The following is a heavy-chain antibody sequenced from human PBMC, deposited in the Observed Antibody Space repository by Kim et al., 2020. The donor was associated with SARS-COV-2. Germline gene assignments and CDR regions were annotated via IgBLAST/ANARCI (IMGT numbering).Heavy chain of an antibody. CDR2: INAGNGNT. D-gene: IGHD2-21*02. J-gene: IGHJ4*02. V-gene: IGHV1-3*01. CDR3: ARGGWDIVVVTATTADY. Sequence: ASVKVSCKASGYTFTSYAMHWVRQAPGQRLEWMGWINAGNGNTKYSQKFQGRVTITRDTSASTAYMELSSLRSEDTAVYYCARGGWDIVVVTATTADYWGQGTLVTVSS. CDR1: GYTFTSYA.